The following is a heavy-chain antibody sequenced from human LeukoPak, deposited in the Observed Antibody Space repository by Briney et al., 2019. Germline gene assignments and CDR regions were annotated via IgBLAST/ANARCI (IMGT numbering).Heavy chain of an antibody. V-gene: IGHV4-59*01. Sequence: SETLSLTCTVSGGSISSYYWSWIRQPPGKGLEWIGYIYYSGSTNYNPSLKSRVTISVDTSKNQFSLKLSSVTAADTAVYYCARDVGVSYYYDSSGYLDAFDIWGQGTMVTVSS. J-gene: IGHJ3*02. CDR2: IYYSGST. D-gene: IGHD3-22*01. CDR3: ARDVGVSYYYDSSGYLDAFDI. CDR1: GGSISSYY.